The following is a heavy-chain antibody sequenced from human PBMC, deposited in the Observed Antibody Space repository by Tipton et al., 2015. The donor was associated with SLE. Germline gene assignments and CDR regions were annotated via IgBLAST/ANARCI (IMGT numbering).Heavy chain of an antibody. V-gene: IGHV4-4*09. CDR3: ARYDFDSGIDY. Sequence: TLSLTCTVSGGSISTYYWSWIRQPPGKGLEWIGYIYSSGSTNYNPSLKNRVTLSVDTSKNHFSLNLTSVTAADTAVYYCARYDFDSGIDYWGQGSLVTVSS. CDR1: GGSISTYY. CDR2: IYSSGST. D-gene: IGHD3/OR15-3a*01. J-gene: IGHJ4*02.